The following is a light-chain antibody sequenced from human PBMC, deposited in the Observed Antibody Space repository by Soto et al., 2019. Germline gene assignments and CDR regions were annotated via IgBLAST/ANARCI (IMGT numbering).Light chain of an antibody. J-gene: IGLJ2*01. CDR2: DVS. CDR1: SSDVGGYNY. V-gene: IGLV2-14*01. Sequence: QSALTQPASVSGSPGQSITISCTGTSSDVGGYNYVSWYQQHPGKAPKLMIYDVSNRPSGVSNRFSGSKSGHTASLTISGLQAEAEADYYCSSYTSSSTVVFGGGTKLTVL. CDR3: SSYTSSSTVV.